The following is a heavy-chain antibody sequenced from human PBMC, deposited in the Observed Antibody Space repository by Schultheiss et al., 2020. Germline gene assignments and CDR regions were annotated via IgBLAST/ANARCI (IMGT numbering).Heavy chain of an antibody. CDR1: GFTFSSYA. J-gene: IGHJ4*02. Sequence: GGSLRLSCAASGFTFSSYAMHWVRQAPGKGLEWVAVISYDGSNKYYADSVKGRFTISRDNSKNTLYLQMNSLRAEDTAVYYCARDLGADIVVVPAAIFRSRNSGGADYWGQGTRVTVYS. CDR2: ISYDGSNK. V-gene: IGHV3-30-3*01. CDR3: ARDLGADIVVVPAAIFRSRNSGGADY. D-gene: IGHD2-2*01.